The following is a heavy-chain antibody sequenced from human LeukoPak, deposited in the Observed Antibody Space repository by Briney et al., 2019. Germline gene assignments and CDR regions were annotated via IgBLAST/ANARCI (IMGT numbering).Heavy chain of an antibody. CDR2: ISSSWSYI. J-gene: IGHJ3*02. CDR3: AKDPNGDYIGAFDT. CDR1: GFTFSSYS. V-gene: IGHV3-21*04. D-gene: IGHD4-17*01. Sequence: GGSLRLSCAASGFTFSSYSMNWVRQAPGKGLEWVSSISSSWSYIYYADSVKGRFTISRDNSKNTLYLQMHSLRAEDTAIYYCAKDPNGDYIGAFDTWGQGTMVTVCS.